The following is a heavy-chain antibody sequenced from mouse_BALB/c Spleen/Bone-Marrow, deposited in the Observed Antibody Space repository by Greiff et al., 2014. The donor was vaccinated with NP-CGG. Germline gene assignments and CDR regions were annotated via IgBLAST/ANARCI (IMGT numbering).Heavy chain of an antibody. V-gene: IGHV5-6-4*01. CDR1: GFTFSSYT. Sequence: VQLKESGGGLVKPGGSLKLSCAASGFTFSSYTMSWVRQTPEKRLEWVATISSGGSYTYYPDSVKSRFTISRDNAKNTLYLQMSSLKSEDTAMYYCTRDPFYYGSSYAMDYWGQGTSVTVSS. J-gene: IGHJ4*01. D-gene: IGHD1-1*01. CDR2: ISSGGSYT. CDR3: TRDPFYYGSSYAMDY.